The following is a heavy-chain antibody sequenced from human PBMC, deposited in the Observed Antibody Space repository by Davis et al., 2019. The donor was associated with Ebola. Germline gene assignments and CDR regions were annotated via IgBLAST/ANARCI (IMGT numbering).Heavy chain of an antibody. CDR3: ARKGCSGGSCSGYYYYYGMDV. D-gene: IGHD2-15*01. V-gene: IGHV1-46*01. CDR1: GYTFTSYY. J-gene: IGHJ6*02. CDR2: INPSGGST. Sequence: AASVKVSCKASGYTFTSYYMHWVRQAPGQGLEWMGIINPSGGSTSYAQKFQGRVTMTRDTSTSTVYMELSSLRSEDTAVYYCARKGCSGGSCSGYYYYYGMDVWGQGTTVTVSS.